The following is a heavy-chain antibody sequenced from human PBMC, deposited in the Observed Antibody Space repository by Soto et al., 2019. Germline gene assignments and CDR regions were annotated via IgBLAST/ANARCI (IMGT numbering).Heavy chain of an antibody. J-gene: IGHJ5*02. CDR3: ARRGRGLRVSDP. CDR1: GGSFSGYY. CDR2: INHSGST. D-gene: IGHD3-16*01. Sequence: PSETLSLTCAVYGGSFSGYYWSWIRQPPGKGLEWIGEINHSGSTNYNPSLKSRVTISVDTSKNQFSLKLSSVTAADTAVYYCARRGRGLRVSDPWGQGTLVTVSS. V-gene: IGHV4-34*01.